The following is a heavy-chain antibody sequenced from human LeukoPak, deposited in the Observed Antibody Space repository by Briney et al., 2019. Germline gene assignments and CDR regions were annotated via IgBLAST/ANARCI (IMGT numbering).Heavy chain of an antibody. J-gene: IGHJ4*02. CDR1: GFTFSSYA. D-gene: IGHD3-22*01. CDR2: ISGSGGST. Sequence: GGSLRLSCAASGFTFSSYAMSWVRQAPGKGLEWVSAISGSGGSTYYADSVKGRFTISRDNSKNTLYLQMNSLRAEDTAVYYCAKRSYESYDSSGYYSPFDYWGQGTLVTVSS. V-gene: IGHV3-23*01. CDR3: AKRSYESYDSSGYYSPFDY.